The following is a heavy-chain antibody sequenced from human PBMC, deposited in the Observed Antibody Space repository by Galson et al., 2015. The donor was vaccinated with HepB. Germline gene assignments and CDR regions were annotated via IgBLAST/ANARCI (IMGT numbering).Heavy chain of an antibody. D-gene: IGHD3-3*01. CDR2: ISATGNYI. J-gene: IGHJ4*02. Sequence: SLRLSCAGSGFTFSSYGLNWVRQAPGKELEWVSSISATGNYIYYLDSLRGRFTISRDNSKNSVYLHMNSLGAEDTAVYYCARDSPRESHDFWSGSLDYWGQGTLVSVSS. CDR3: ARDSPRESHDFWSGSLDY. V-gene: IGHV3-21*06. CDR1: GFTFSSYG.